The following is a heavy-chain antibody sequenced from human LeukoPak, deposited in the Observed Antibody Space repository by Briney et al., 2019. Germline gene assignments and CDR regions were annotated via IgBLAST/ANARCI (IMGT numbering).Heavy chain of an antibody. CDR1: GGSFSGYY. CDR2: INHSGST. Sequence: SEALSLTCAVYGGSFSGYYWSWIRRPPGKGLEWIGEINHSGSTNYNPSLKSRVTISVDTSKNQFSLKLSSVTAADTAVYYCAAHRVTIFGVVIIPFFYWGQGTLVTVSS. J-gene: IGHJ4*02. D-gene: IGHD3-3*01. V-gene: IGHV4-34*01. CDR3: AAHRVTIFGVVIIPFFY.